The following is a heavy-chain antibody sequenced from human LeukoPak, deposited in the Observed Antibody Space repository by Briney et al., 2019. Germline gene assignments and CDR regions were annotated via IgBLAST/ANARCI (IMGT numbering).Heavy chain of an antibody. J-gene: IGHJ4*02. D-gene: IGHD2-2*01. CDR3: AKSAEYQLLGWSDY. Sequence: PGGSLRLSCAASGFTFDDYAMHWVRQAPGKGLEWVSGISWNSGSIGYADSVKGRFTISRDNAKNSLYLQMNSLRAEDTALYYCAKSAEYQLLGWSDYWGQGTLVTVSS. V-gene: IGHV3-9*01. CDR1: GFTFDDYA. CDR2: ISWNSGSI.